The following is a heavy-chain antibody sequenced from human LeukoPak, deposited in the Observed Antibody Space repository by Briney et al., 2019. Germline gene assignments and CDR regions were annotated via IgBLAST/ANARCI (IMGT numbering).Heavy chain of an antibody. D-gene: IGHD5-18*01. Sequence: PSETLSLTCTVSGGSISSYYWSWIRQPAGKGLEWIGRIYTSGSTNYNPSLKSRVTMSVDTSKNQFSLKLSSVTAADTAVYYCARQYSYGYHDAFDIWGQGTMVTVSS. CDR3: ARQYSYGYHDAFDI. V-gene: IGHV4-4*07. CDR2: IYTSGST. J-gene: IGHJ3*02. CDR1: GGSISSYY.